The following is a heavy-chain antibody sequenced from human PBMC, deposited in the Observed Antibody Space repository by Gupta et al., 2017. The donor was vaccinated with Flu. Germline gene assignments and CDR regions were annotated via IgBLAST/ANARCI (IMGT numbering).Heavy chain of an antibody. CDR3: ARDHCSSINCYEIYYYGLDV. D-gene: IGHD2-2*01. CDR1: GYTFTDYY. Sequence: QGQLVQSGAEVKKPGASVEVACKACGYTFTDYYMKWVRQAPGQGLEWMGWINPNSGGTNYAKKLQGRVTMTRETSTSTAYMYRSRLRPDDTAVYYCARDHCSSINCYEIYYYGLDVWGQGTTVTVSS. CDR2: INPNSGGT. J-gene: IGHJ6*02. V-gene: IGHV1-2*02.